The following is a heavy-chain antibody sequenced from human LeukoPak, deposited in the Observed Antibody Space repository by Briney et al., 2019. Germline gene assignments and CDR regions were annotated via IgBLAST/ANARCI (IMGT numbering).Heavy chain of an antibody. CDR3: ARDVAAAGSLDPCDY. CDR1: GFSFSSYS. Sequence: GGSLRLSCAASGFSFSSYSMNWVRQAPGKGREWVSSISSSSSYIYYADSVKGRFTISRDNAKNSLYLQMNSLRAEDTAVYYCARDVAAAGSLDPCDYWGQGTLVTVSS. V-gene: IGHV3-21*01. J-gene: IGHJ4*02. D-gene: IGHD6-13*01. CDR2: ISSSSSYI.